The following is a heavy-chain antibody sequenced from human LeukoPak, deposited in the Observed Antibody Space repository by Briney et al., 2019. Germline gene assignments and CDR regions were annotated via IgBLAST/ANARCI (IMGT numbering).Heavy chain of an antibody. V-gene: IGHV1-18*04. Sequence: EASVKVSCKASGYTFTSCGISLVRQAPGQGLEWMGWISAYNGDTHYAQKLQDRVTMTTDTSTSTAYMELRCLRSDDTAVYYCARRPLRGESIDYWGQGTLVTVSS. CDR2: ISAYNGDT. CDR1: GYTFTSCG. J-gene: IGHJ4*02. D-gene: IGHD5-12*01. CDR3: ARRPLRGESIDY.